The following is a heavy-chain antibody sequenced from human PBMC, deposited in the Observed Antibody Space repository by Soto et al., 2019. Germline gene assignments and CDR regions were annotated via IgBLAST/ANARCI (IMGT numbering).Heavy chain of an antibody. CDR1: GFTFSSYA. J-gene: IGHJ5*02. Sequence: EVQLLESGGGLVQPGGSLRLSCAASGFTFSSYAKSWVRQAPGKGLERVSAISGSGGSTYYADSVKGRFTISRDNSKNTLYLQMNSLRAEDTAVYYCAKHPPVYDFWSGYYTDDWFDPWGQGTLVTVSS. CDR2: ISGSGGST. D-gene: IGHD3-3*01. CDR3: AKHPPVYDFWSGYYTDDWFDP. V-gene: IGHV3-23*01.